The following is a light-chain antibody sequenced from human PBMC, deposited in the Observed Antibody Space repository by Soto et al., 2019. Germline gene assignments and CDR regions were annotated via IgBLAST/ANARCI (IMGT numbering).Light chain of an antibody. CDR2: STD. V-gene: IGLV1-47*01. Sequence: VLTQSPSASGTPGQRVTVSCSGSSSNIGTNYVYWYQQLPGTAPKVLIYSTDKRPSGVPDRFSGSKSGTSASLAISGLRSEDEADYYCAAWDDSLSGPVFGGGTKLTVL. CDR1: SSNIGTNY. J-gene: IGLJ2*01. CDR3: AAWDDSLSGPV.